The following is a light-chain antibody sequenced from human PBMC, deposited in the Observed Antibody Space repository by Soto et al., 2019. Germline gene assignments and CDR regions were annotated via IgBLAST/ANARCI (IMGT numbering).Light chain of an antibody. CDR1: SSDVGGYNY. Sequence: QSVLTQPPSASWSPGQSVTISCTGTSSDVGGYNYVSWFQQHPGKAPKLMIYEVTKRPSGVPDRFSGSKSGNTASLTVSGLQAEYEADYYCSLYAYAGSNNYVFGTGTKVTVL. CDR2: EVT. J-gene: IGLJ1*01. CDR3: SLYAYAGSNNYV. V-gene: IGLV2-8*01.